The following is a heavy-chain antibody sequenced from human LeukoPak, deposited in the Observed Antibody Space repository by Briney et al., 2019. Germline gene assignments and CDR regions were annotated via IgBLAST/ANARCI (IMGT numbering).Heavy chain of an antibody. CDR2: IYPGDSDT. CDR3: ARQGSYFDY. V-gene: IGHV5-51*01. J-gene: IGHJ4*02. CDR1: GYSFTNNW. Sequence: HGESLKISCKGSGYSFTNNWIGWVRQMPGKGLEWMGIIYPGDSDTRYSPSFRGQVTISADKSISTAYLQWTSLKASDTAMYYCARQGSYFDYWAQGTLVTVSS.